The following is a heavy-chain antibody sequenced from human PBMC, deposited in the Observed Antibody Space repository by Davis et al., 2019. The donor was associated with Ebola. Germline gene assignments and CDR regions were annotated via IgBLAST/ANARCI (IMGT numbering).Heavy chain of an antibody. J-gene: IGHJ4*02. CDR2: ISGSGGST. D-gene: IGHD6-25*01. CDR1: GVTFRNYV. V-gene: IGHV3-23*01. Sequence: GESLKISCAVSGVTFRNYVMSWVRQAPGKGLEWVSAISGSGGSTYYADSVKGRFTISRDNSKNTLYLQMNSLRAEDTAVYYCATWGGSDYWGQGTLVTVSS. CDR3: ATWGGSDY.